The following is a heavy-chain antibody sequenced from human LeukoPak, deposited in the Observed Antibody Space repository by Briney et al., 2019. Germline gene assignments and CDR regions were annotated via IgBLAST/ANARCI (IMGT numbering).Heavy chain of an antibody. J-gene: IGHJ6*03. CDR2: INHSGST. D-gene: IGHD3-10*01. Sequence: PSETLSLTCAVYGGSFSGYYWSWIRQPPGKGLEWIGEINHSGSTNYNPSLKSRVTISVDTSKNQFSLKLSSVTAADTAVYYCARHSSGSQTYYYYYYMDVWGKGTTVTISS. CDR3: ARHSSGSQTYYYYYYMDV. CDR1: GGSFSGYY. V-gene: IGHV4-34*01.